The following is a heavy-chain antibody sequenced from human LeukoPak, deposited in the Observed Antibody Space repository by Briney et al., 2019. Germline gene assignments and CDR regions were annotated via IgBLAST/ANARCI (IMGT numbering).Heavy chain of an antibody. CDR2: ISGSGSNT. J-gene: IGHJ4*02. CDR3: AKAPGGYYSYFDY. V-gene: IGHV3-23*01. CDR1: GFSFSSSA. D-gene: IGHD3-3*01. Sequence: GSLGLSCAASGFSFSSSAMNWVRQAPGKGLEWVSDISGSGSNTYYADSVKGRFTISRDNSKNTLFLQMNSLRAEDTAIYYCAKAPGGYYSYFDYWGQGTLVTVSS.